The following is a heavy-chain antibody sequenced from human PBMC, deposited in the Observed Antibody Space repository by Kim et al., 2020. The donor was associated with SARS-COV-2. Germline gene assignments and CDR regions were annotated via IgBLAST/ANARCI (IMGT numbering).Heavy chain of an antibody. CDR2: K. V-gene: IGHV3-33*01. J-gene: IGHJ6*02. Sequence: KYYAASVKGRFTISSDNSKNTLYLQMNSLRAEDTAVYYCARTPSYYYGMDVWGQGTTVTVSS. CDR3: ARTPSYYYGMDV.